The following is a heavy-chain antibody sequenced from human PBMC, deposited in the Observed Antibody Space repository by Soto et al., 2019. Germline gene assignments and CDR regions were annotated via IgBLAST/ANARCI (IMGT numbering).Heavy chain of an antibody. Sequence: ASVKVSCKASGYTFTSYDINWVRQATGQGLEWMGWMNPNSGNTGYAQKFQGRVTMTRNTSISTAYMELSSLRSEDTAVYYCARSKEQSEYSGYGHYYYYYMDVWGKGTTVTVSS. CDR2: MNPNSGNT. V-gene: IGHV1-8*01. CDR1: GYTFTSYD. CDR3: ARSKEQSEYSGYGHYYYYYMDV. J-gene: IGHJ6*03. D-gene: IGHD5-12*01.